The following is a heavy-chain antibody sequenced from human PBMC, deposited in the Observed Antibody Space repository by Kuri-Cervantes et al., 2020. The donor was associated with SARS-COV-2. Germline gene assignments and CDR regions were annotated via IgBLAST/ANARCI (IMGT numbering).Heavy chain of an antibody. CDR2: ISYDGSNK. V-gene: IGHV3-30*18. CDR3: VKDFWSGYPTHYFDY. Sequence: GGSLRLSCAASGFTFSSYGMHWVRQAPGKGLEWVAVISYDGSNKYYADSVKGRFTISRDNSKNTLYLQMNSLRAEDTAVYYCVKDFWSGYPTHYFDYWGQGTQVTVSS. D-gene: IGHD3-3*01. CDR1: GFTFSSYG. J-gene: IGHJ4*02.